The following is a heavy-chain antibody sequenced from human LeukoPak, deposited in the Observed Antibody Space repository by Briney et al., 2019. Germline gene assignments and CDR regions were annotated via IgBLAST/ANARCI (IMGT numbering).Heavy chain of an antibody. CDR1: GFTLSTYW. Sequence: QTGGPLRLSCAASGFTLSTYWMSWVRQVPGKGLEWVANIKKDGSETYYVDSVKGRLTISRDNAKNSLYLQMNSLRAEDTAMYYCAKGRYSGTTYYFDYWGQGTLVTVSS. D-gene: IGHD5-12*01. CDR3: AKGRYSGTTYYFDY. J-gene: IGHJ4*02. CDR2: IKKDGSET. V-gene: IGHV3-7*03.